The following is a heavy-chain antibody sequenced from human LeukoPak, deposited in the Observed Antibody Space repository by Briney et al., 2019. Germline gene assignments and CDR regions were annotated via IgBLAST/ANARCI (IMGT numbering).Heavy chain of an antibody. V-gene: IGHV1-2*06. J-gene: IGHJ4*02. CDR1: GYTFTGYY. Sequence: GASVKVSCKASGYTFTGYYMHWVRQAPGQGLEWMGRINPNSGGTNYAQKFQGRATMTRDTSISTAYMELSRLRSDDTAVYYCARDLVPYCSSTSCYESSYWGQGTLVTVSS. D-gene: IGHD2-2*01. CDR2: INPNSGGT. CDR3: ARDLVPYCSSTSCYESSY.